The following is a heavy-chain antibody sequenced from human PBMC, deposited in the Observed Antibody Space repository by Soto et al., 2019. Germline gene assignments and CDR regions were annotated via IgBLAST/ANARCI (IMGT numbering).Heavy chain of an antibody. CDR3: ARSGTGYGSEIYYYGMDV. V-gene: IGHV4-31*03. CDR1: GGSISSGGYY. D-gene: IGHD3-10*01. CDR2: IYYSGST. J-gene: IGHJ6*02. Sequence: QVQLQESGPGLVKPSQTLSLTCTVSGGSISSGGYYWGWIRQHPGKGLEWIGYIYYSGSTYYNPSLKSRVTISVDTSKNQFSLKLSSVTAADTAVYYCARSGTGYGSEIYYYGMDVWGQGTTVTVSS.